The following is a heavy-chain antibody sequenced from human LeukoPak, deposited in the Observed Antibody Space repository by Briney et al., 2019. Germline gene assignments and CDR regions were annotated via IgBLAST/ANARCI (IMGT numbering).Heavy chain of an antibody. Sequence: GGSLRLSCAASGFTFSSYAMSWVRQAPGKGLEWVSAINGSGGSTYYADSVKGRFTISRDNSKNTLYLQMNSLRAEDTAVYYCAKDPLWFGELFNWFDPWGQGTLVTVSS. D-gene: IGHD3-10*01. CDR3: AKDPLWFGELFNWFDP. CDR2: INGSGGST. J-gene: IGHJ5*02. V-gene: IGHV3-23*01. CDR1: GFTFSSYA.